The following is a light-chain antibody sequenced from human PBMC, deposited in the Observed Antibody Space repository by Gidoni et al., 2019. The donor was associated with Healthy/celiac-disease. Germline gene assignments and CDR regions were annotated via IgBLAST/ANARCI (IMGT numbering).Light chain of an antibody. CDR1: QSISSW. CDR3: QQYNSYLLT. J-gene: IGKJ4*01. V-gene: IGKV1-5*01. CDR2: DAS. Sequence: DIQMTQSPSTLSASVGDRVTITCRASQSISSWLAWYQQKPGKAPKLLIYDASSLESGVPSRFSGSGSGTEFTLAISSLQPGDFATYYCQQYNSYLLTFGGGTKVEIK.